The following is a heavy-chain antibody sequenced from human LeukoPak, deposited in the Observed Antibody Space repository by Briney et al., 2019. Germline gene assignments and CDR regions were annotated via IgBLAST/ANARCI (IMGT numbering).Heavy chain of an antibody. CDR1: GGSFSGYY. CDR3: AREGRPDSSGYYYHY. Sequence: PSETLSLTCAVYGGSFSGYYWRWIRQPPRKGLEWIGEINHSGSTNYNPSLKSRVTISVDTSKNQFSLKLSSVTAADTAVYYCAREGRPDSSGYYYHYWGQGTLVTVSS. J-gene: IGHJ4*02. V-gene: IGHV4-34*01. CDR2: INHSGST. D-gene: IGHD3-22*01.